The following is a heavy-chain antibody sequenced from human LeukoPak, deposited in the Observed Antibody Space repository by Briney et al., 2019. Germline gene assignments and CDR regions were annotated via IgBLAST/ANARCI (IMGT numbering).Heavy chain of an antibody. D-gene: IGHD3-22*01. V-gene: IGHV3-74*01. CDR3: ARRYYDSSGNYPSDP. CDR2: IKSDGSGT. CDR1: GFTFSSYW. J-gene: IGHJ5*02. Sequence: GGSLRLSCAASGFTFSSYWMHWVRQAPGKGLVWVSRIKSDGSGTSYADSVKGRFTISRDNAKNTLYLQMNSLRAEDTAVYYCARRYYDSSGNYPSDPWGQGTLVTVSS.